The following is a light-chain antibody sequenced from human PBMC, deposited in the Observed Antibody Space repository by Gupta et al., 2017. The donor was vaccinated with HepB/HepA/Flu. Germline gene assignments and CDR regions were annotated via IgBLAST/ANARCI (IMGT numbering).Light chain of an antibody. Sequence: EIVMTQSPATLSVSPGERATLSCRASESVSSNLAWYQQKPGQAPRLLIYGASTRASGIPARFSGSGPGTDFTLTISNLQSEDFAVYSCQQYHDWPPCSFGQGTKLEIK. J-gene: IGKJ2*04. CDR3: QQYHDWPPCS. CDR1: ESVSSN. CDR2: GAS. V-gene: IGKV3-15*01.